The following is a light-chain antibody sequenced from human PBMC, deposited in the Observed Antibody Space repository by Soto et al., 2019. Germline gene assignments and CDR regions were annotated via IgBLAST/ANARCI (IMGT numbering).Light chain of an antibody. CDR3: QQYPSYSGT. V-gene: IGKV1-5*03. J-gene: IGKJ1*01. Sequence: DVHMTQSPSTLSASVADRVTITCRACQSISSWLAWYQQKPGKSSNLLIYKASTLASGVPSRFSGSGSGTEFTLTINSLQPEDFATYYCQQYPSYSGTFGQGTKVDI. CDR1: QSISSW. CDR2: KAS.